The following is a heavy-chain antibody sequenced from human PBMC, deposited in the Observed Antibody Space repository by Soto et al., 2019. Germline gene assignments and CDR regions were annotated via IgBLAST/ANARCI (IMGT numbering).Heavy chain of an antibody. CDR2: IYYSGST. D-gene: IGHD2-15*01. J-gene: IGHJ3*02. Sequence: PSETLSLTCTVSGGSISSGGYYWSWIRQHPGKGLEWIGYIYYSGSTYYNPSLKSRVTISVDTSKNQFSLKLSSVTAADTTVYYCASGERYGGTGAFDIWGQGTMVTVSS. V-gene: IGHV4-31*03. CDR3: ASGERYGGTGAFDI. CDR1: GGSISSGGYY.